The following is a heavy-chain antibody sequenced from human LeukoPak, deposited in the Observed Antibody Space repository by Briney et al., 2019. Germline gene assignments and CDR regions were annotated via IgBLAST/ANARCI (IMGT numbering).Heavy chain of an antibody. D-gene: IGHD2-2*01. V-gene: IGHV3-21*01. CDR3: ARSPSRLGDCSSTSCPPSNYYYYMDV. J-gene: IGHJ6*03. Sequence: GGSLRLSCAASGFTFSSYSMNWVRQAPGKGLEWVSSISSSSSYIYYADSVKGRFTISRDNAKNSLYLQMNSLRAEDTAVCYCARSPSRLGDCSSTSCPPSNYYYYMDVWGKGTTVTVSS. CDR1: GFTFSSYS. CDR2: ISSSSSYI.